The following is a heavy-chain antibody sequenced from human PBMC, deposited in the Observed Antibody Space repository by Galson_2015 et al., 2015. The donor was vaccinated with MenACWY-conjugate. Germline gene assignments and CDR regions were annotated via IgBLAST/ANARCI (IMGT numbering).Heavy chain of an antibody. D-gene: IGHD6-19*01. Sequence: SLRLSCAASGFAFRDFCMHWVRQAPGKGLECVSRICAGGISIMYGDSVRGRFTISRDDAENTLYLQMDSLRAEDTAVYFCVRGSSGWRGMDIWGQGTTVTVSS. CDR2: ICAGGISI. CDR3: VRGSSGWRGMDI. V-gene: IGHV3-74*03. J-gene: IGHJ6*02. CDR1: GFAFRDFC.